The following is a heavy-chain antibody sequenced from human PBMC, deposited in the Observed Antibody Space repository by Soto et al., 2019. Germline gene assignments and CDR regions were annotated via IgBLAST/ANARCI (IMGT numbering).Heavy chain of an antibody. CDR2: IYTSGST. Sequence: PSETMSLTCTVSGGSISSFYWSWIRQPAGKGLEWIGRIYTSGSTNYNPSLKSRVTMSVDTSKTQSYLKLSSVTAADTAVYYCARDPGYSSPWKFDFWGQGTLVTVSS. D-gene: IGHD6-19*01. CDR1: GGSISSFY. J-gene: IGHJ4*02. V-gene: IGHV4-4*07. CDR3: ARDPGYSSPWKFDF.